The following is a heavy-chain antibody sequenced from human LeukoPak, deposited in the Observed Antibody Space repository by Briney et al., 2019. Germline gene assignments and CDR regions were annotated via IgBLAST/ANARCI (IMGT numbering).Heavy chain of an antibody. D-gene: IGHD6-13*01. Sequence: SDTLSLICAVYGGFFSGYYWSWIRQPPGKGLEWIGEINHSGSTNYNPSLKSRVTISVDTSKNQFSLKVSSVSAADTAVYYCARAYSSSWYWNWFDPWGQGTLVTVSS. J-gene: IGHJ5*02. V-gene: IGHV4-34*01. CDR2: INHSGST. CDR1: GGFFSGYY. CDR3: ARAYSSSWYWNWFDP.